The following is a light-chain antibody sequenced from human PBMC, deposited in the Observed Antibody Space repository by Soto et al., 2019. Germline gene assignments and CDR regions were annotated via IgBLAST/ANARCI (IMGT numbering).Light chain of an antibody. CDR1: QSVSSSN. J-gene: IGKJ1*01. V-gene: IGKV3-20*01. Sequence: EIELTQSPGTLSLSPGERATLSCRASQSVSSSNLAWYQQKPGQAPRLLIYGASSRATGIPERFSGSGSGTDFTLTISRLEPEDFAVYYCQHYGSSLWTFGQGTKVEIK. CDR2: GAS. CDR3: QHYGSSLWT.